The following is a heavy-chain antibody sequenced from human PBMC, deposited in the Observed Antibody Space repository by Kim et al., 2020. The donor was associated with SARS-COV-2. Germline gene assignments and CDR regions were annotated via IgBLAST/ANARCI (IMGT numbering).Heavy chain of an antibody. J-gene: IGHJ4*02. Sequence: PSLKRRVTITGDTSKNQFSLKLSSVTAADTAVYYCAREGSGSYYNNYFDYWGQGTLVTVSS. D-gene: IGHD3-10*01. V-gene: IGHV4-31*02. CDR3: AREGSGSYYNNYFDY.